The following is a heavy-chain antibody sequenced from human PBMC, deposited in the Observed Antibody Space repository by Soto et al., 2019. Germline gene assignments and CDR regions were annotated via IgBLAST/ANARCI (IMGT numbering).Heavy chain of an antibody. J-gene: IGHJ6*02. CDR1: GYSFTDYH. V-gene: IGHV1-2*04. Sequence: GASVKVSCKASGYSFTDYHLHWVRQAPGQGLEWLGRINPKSGGTSTAQKFQGWVTMTRDRSISTVYMELTRLRSDDTAVYFCARGHSTDCSNGVCSFFYNHEMDVWGQGTTVTVS. CDR3: ARGHSTDCSNGVCSFFYNHEMDV. D-gene: IGHD2-8*01. CDR2: INPKSGGT.